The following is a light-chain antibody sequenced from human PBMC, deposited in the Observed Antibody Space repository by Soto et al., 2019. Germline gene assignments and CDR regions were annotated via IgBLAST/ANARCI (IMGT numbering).Light chain of an antibody. V-gene: IGKV1-5*01. CDR2: DAS. J-gene: IGKJ1*01. Sequence: DAQMTQSPSTLSASVGDRVTITCRASHITSFWLAWSQQKPGKAPILLIYDASTLQSGDPSRFSCSGSGTALTLTPGSLQRDDFDTCYCQQYNSYPWTFGQGTKVEIK. CDR1: HITSFW. CDR3: QQYNSYPWT.